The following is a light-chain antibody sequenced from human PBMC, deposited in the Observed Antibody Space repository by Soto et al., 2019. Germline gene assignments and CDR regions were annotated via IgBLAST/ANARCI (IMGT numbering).Light chain of an antibody. CDR3: QKYNSAPRT. Sequence: DIVMTQSPDSLAVTLGETATISCKSSQSVLYKSNNKTYLAWYQQKPRQPPRLLIYWASTRESGVPGRFSGSGSETDFTLTITSLQAEDVAVYYCQKYNSAPRTFGQGTKVEIK. CDR2: WAS. CDR1: QSVLYKSNNKTY. V-gene: IGKV4-1*01. J-gene: IGKJ1*01.